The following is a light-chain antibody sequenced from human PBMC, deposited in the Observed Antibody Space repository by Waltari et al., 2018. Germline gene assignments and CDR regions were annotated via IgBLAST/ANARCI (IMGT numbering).Light chain of an antibody. J-gene: IGLJ2*01. CDR2: DVT. CDR3: SSYTNDNKV. CDR1: SGNIGRNTY. Sequence: GQSITISCTGTSGNIGRNTYVSWYQQHPGKAPKLVIYDVTNRPSGVSNRFSGSKSGNTASLTISGLQTEDEADYYCSSYTNDNKVFGGGTKVTVL. V-gene: IGLV2-14*03.